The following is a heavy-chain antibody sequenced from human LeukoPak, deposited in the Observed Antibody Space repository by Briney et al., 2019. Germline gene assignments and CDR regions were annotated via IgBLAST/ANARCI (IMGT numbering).Heavy chain of an antibody. CDR2: IYPGDSDT. CDR3: ARGAGPYYGSGPKYYYYYGMDV. V-gene: IGHV5-51*01. D-gene: IGHD3-10*01. J-gene: IGHJ6*02. Sequence: GESLQISCKGSGYSFTSYWIGWVRQMPGKGLEWMGIIYPGDSDTRYSPSFQGQVTISADKSISTAYLQWSSLKASDTAMYYCARGAGPYYGSGPKYYYYYGMDVWGQGTTVTVSS. CDR1: GYSFTSYW.